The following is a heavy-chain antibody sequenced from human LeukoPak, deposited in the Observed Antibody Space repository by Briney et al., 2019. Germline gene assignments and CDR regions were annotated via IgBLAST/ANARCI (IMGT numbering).Heavy chain of an antibody. J-gene: IGHJ4*02. Sequence: GASVKVSCKASGYTFTSYQVNWVRQAPGQGLEWMGVIIPSGGSTSYAQKFQGRVTMSRDTSTSTVYMELSSLRSEDTGVYYCARVGGDGSGYYYSDYWGQGTLVTVSS. CDR3: ARVGGDGSGYYYSDY. CDR1: GYTFTSYQ. CDR2: IIPSGGST. V-gene: IGHV1-46*01. D-gene: IGHD3-22*01.